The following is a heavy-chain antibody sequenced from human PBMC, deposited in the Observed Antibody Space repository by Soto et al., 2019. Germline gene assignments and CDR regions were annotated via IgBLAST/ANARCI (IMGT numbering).Heavy chain of an antibody. CDR2: IYYSGST. CDR1: GGSISSYY. J-gene: IGHJ4*02. D-gene: IGHD2-2*01. V-gene: IGHV4-59*01. CDR3: AGAPYQDYYFDY. Sequence: SETLSLTCTVSGGSISSYYWSWIRQPPGKGLEWIGYIYYSGSTNYNPSLESRVTISVDTYNNQFSLRVSSVTAADTVVYYCAGAPYQDYYFDYWGQGTLVTVSS.